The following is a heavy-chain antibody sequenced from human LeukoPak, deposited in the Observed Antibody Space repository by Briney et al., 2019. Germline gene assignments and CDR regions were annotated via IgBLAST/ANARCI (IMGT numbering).Heavy chain of an antibody. J-gene: IGHJ4*02. V-gene: IGHV1-46*01. CDR1: VYXXRXXH. D-gene: IGHD3-10*01. Sequence: ASVKVSCKASVYXXRXXHXXXVXXXXGXXXXXXGKXTPIDGXXTYAQKFQDRVNMTRDTSTSTVYMELNGLRSEXTXVYYCARDTYGSDYWGQGTLVTVSS. CDR3: ARDTYGSDY. CDR2: XTPIDGXX.